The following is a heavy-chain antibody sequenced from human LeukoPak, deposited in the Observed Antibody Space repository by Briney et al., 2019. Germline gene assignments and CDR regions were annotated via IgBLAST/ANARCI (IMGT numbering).Heavy chain of an antibody. CDR3: ARDRGEYFDFWSGYWDGSAFDP. D-gene: IGHD3-3*01. CDR2: ISSGSGAI. V-gene: IGHV3-48*01. CDR1: GFTFSRHG. Sequence: GGSLRLSCAASGFTFSRHGMNWVSQAPGKGLEWISSISSGSGAIYYADSVKGRFTVSRDNGKNSLDLQMNSLRAEDTAVYYCARDRGEYFDFWSGYWDGSAFDPWGQGTLVIVSS. J-gene: IGHJ5*02.